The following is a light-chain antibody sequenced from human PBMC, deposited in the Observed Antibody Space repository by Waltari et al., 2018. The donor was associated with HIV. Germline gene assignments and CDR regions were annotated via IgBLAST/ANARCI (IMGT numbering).Light chain of an antibody. CDR3: QQYGTSPWT. CDR1: QRISRSD. CDR2: GAS. Sequence: EIVLPQSPGPLSLSPGERATLFCRASQRISRSDLAWYQQTPGQAPRLLIYGASSRATDIPDRFTGSGSGTDFTLTISRLEPEDFVIYYCQQYGTSPWTFGQGTKVEIK. J-gene: IGKJ1*01. V-gene: IGKV3-20*01.